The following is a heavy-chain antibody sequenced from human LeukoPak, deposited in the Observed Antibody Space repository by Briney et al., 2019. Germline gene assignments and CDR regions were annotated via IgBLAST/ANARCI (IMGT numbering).Heavy chain of an antibody. D-gene: IGHD3-16*01. V-gene: IGHV1-24*01. CDR2: FHPAGGQF. J-gene: IGHJ6*03. CDR1: GFTLSELS. Sequence: GSSVKVSCKVSGFTLSELSMHWVRQAPGKELDWVGGFHPAGGQFIYGQSFRGRVILTEDASTNTAFMEVTSMRPDDTAVYYCATGVSCATTACPGYRNFYFFMDVWGEGTAVTVSS. CDR3: ATGVSCATTACPGYRNFYFFMDV.